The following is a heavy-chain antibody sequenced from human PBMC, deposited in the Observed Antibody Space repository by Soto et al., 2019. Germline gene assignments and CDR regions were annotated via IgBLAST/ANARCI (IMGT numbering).Heavy chain of an antibody. CDR1: GDSVSSNSAA. CDR2: TYYRSKWYN. CDR3: ARSSLVYYSSSSPGYYYYMDV. V-gene: IGHV6-1*01. Sequence: TLSLTCAISGDSVSSNSAAWNWIRQSPSRGLEWLGRTYYRSKWYNDYAVSVKSRITINPDTSKNQFSLQLNSVTPEDTAVYYCARSSLVYYSSSSPGYYYYMDVWGKGTTVTVSS. J-gene: IGHJ6*03. D-gene: IGHD6-6*01.